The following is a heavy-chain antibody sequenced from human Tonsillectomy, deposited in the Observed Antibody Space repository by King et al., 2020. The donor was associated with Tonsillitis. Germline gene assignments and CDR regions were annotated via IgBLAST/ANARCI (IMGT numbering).Heavy chain of an antibody. CDR2: IYYIGST. Sequence: VQLQESGPGLVKPSQTLSLTCTVSGGSISSGGYYWSWIRQHPGKGLEWIGYIYYIGSTYYNPSLKSRVTISVDTSKNQCSLRLSSVTAADTAVYYCASYGSGSYYWYFDLWGRGTLVTVSS. V-gene: IGHV4-31*03. CDR3: ASYGSGSYYWYFDL. CDR1: GGSISSGGYY. D-gene: IGHD3-10*01. J-gene: IGHJ2*01.